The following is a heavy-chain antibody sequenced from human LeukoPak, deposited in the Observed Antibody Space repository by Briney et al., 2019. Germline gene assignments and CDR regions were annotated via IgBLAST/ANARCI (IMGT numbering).Heavy chain of an antibody. CDR1: GFTFNNCA. J-gene: IGHJ4*02. V-gene: IGHV3-23*01. CDR3: AKDTGYSTGWYAVDY. Sequence: GGSLRLSCAASGFTFNNCAMGWVRQAPGKGLEWVSAIGANGGPKYYTDSVKGRFTISRDSSKNTLYLQMNSLRADDTAVYYCAKDTGYSTGWYAVDYWGQGTLVTVSS. CDR2: IGANGGPK. D-gene: IGHD6-19*01.